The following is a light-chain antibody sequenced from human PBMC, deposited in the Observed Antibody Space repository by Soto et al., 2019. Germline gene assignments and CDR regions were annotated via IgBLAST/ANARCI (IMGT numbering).Light chain of an antibody. Sequence: PGARATLTCRASQIVSSFLAWYQQKPGQAPRLLIYGASIRATGIPARFSGSGSGTAFTLTISSLEPEDFAVYYCQQRSNWPPWTFGQGTKVDSK. J-gene: IGKJ1*01. CDR1: QIVSSF. CDR2: GAS. V-gene: IGKV3-11*01. CDR3: QQRSNWPPWT.